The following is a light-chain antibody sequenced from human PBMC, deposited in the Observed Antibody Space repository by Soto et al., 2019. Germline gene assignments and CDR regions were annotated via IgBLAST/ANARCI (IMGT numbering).Light chain of an antibody. J-gene: IGKJ4*01. Sequence: DIQMTQSPSSVSASVGDRVTITCRASQGVSSWLAWYQQKPGKAPRLLIYGASGWAGGVPARFSGSGSGTDFTLTISSLQPEDFSTYYCQQANSFPPTFGGGTKVDI. V-gene: IGKV1D-12*01. CDR2: GAS. CDR1: QGVSSW. CDR3: QQANSFPPT.